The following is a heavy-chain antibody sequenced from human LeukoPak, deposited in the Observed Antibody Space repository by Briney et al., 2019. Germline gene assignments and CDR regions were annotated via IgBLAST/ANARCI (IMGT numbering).Heavy chain of an antibody. J-gene: IGHJ4*02. D-gene: IGHD6-13*01. V-gene: IGHV4-59*01. CDR3: ARGPTAGDPFYYFDY. Sequence: ETLSLTCTVSGGSISSYYWSWIRQPPGKGLEGIGYIYYSGSTNYNPSLTSRGTISVDTSKNQFSLKLSSVTAADTAVYYCARGPTAGDPFYYFDYWGQGTLVTVSS. CDR2: IYYSGST. CDR1: GGSISSYY.